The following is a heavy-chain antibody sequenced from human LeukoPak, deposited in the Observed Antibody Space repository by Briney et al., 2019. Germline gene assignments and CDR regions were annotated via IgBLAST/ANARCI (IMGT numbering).Heavy chain of an antibody. J-gene: IGHJ6*02. Sequence: GRSLRLSCAVTGFSFEDYGMLWVRQPPGKGLEWVSSINYNGGSTEYADSVKGRFTISRDNAKNSLFLQLNSLRPEDSALYYCARHMVATDAFLFYGLDVWGQGTTFTLS. V-gene: IGHV3-9*01. CDR1: GFSFEDYG. CDR3: ARHMVATDAFLFYGLDV. CDR2: INYNGGST. D-gene: IGHD2-21*01.